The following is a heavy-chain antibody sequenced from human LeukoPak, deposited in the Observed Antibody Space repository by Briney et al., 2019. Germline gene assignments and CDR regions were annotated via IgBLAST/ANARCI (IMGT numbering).Heavy chain of an antibody. CDR3: ARELAEGFDY. Sequence: GGSLRLSCTASGFTFGDYPMIWFRRAPGKGLEWVSSISTSSRYIYDVDSVKGRFTISRDNAKNSLYLQMNSLRVADTAVYYCARELAEGFDYWGQGTLVTVSS. CDR1: GFTFGDYP. J-gene: IGHJ4*02. CDR2: ISTSSRYI. D-gene: IGHD6-25*01. V-gene: IGHV3-21*01.